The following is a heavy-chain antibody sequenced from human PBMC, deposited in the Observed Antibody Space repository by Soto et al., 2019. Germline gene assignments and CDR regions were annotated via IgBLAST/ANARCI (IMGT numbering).Heavy chain of an antibody. CDR2: ISPNSGDT. V-gene: IGHV1-2*04. J-gene: IGHJ4*02. CDR3: ARTHCSSIRCYVGSWDY. CDR1: GYTFTGYD. Sequence: GASVKVSCKASGYTFTGYDMHWVRQAPGQGLEWMGWISPNSGDTNYAQKFQGWVTMTRDTSISTAYMELSRLRSDDTAVYYCARTHCSSIRCYVGSWDYWGQGTLVTVSS. D-gene: IGHD2-2*01.